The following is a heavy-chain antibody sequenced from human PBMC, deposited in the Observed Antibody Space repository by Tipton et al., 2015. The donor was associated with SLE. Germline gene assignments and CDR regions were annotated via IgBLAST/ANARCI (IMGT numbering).Heavy chain of an antibody. Sequence: TLSLTCSVSGGSVSGYYWSWIRQAPGKGLEWIGEVNHSGGTNYNPSLKSRVTVSVDTPNNQFSLRLSSVTAADTAVYYCARQRTSGGKDYGMDVWGQGTTVTVSS. D-gene: IGHD2-15*01. CDR1: GGSVSGYY. V-gene: IGHV4-34*01. CDR2: VNHSGGT. CDR3: ARQRTSGGKDYGMDV. J-gene: IGHJ6*02.